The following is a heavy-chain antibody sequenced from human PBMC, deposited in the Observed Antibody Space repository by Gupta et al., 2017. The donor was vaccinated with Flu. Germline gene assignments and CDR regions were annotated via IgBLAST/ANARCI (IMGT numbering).Heavy chain of an antibody. CDR2: IRNKTYGETT. CDR3: ARATAFTSPYDY. D-gene: IGHD3-3*02. J-gene: IGHJ4*02. Sequence: EVQLVESGGGLVQQGRSLRLSCTASGFTFGDYAMSWVRQAPGKRLEWIGFIRNKTYGETTEYAASVHGRFTISRDDSKSTAYLQMNSLKIEDTAVYYCARATAFTSPYDYWGQGSLVTVSS. V-gene: IGHV3-49*04. CDR1: GFTFGDYA.